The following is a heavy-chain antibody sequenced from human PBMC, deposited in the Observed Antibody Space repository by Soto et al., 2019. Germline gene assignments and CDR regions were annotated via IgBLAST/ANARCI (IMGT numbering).Heavy chain of an antibody. CDR1: GFTFGSYA. CDR2: ISSSGDSA. Sequence: EVQLLESGGDLVQPRGSLRLSCAASGFTFGSYAMIWVRQAPGKGLVWVSTISSSGDSAYYADSVKGRFTVSRDNSMNTLYMQMNSLRAEDTAVYYCAKSDTALSYGFDPWGQGTVVTVSS. CDR3: AKSDTALSYGFDP. J-gene: IGHJ5*02. D-gene: IGHD5-18*01. V-gene: IGHV3-23*01.